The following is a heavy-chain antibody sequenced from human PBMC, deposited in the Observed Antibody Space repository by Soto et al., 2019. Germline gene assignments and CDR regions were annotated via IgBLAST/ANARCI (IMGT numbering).Heavy chain of an antibody. CDR2: MNPNSGNT. CDR3: ARGRSSSSRASEYYFDY. D-gene: IGHD6-6*01. CDR1: GYTFTSYD. Sequence: ASVKVSCKASGYTFTSYDINWVRQATGQGLEWMGWMNPNSGNTGYAQKFQGRVTMTRNNSISTAYMELSSLRSEDTAVYYSARGRSSSSRASEYYFDYWGQGTLVTVSS. V-gene: IGHV1-8*02. J-gene: IGHJ4*02.